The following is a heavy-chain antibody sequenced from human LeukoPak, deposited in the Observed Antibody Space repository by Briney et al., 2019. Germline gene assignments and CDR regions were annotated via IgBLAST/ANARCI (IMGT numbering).Heavy chain of an antibody. CDR1: GFSFSNYA. J-gene: IGHJ6*02. D-gene: IGHD3-10*01. V-gene: IGHV3-23*01. CDR3: ARVRTYFL. CDR2: VSGSGGGI. Sequence: GGSLRLSCAASGFSFSNYAMNWVRQAPGKGLEWVSGVSGSGGGIYYADSVKGRFTISRDNSKNTLNLQMNSLRAKDTAVYYCARVRTYFLWGQGTTVTVSS.